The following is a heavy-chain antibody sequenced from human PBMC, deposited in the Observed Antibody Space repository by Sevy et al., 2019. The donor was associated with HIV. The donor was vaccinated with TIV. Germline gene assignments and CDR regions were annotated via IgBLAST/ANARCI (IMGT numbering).Heavy chain of an antibody. Sequence: GGCLRLSCTASGFTFGDYAMSWFRQAPGKGLEWVDFMRRNSYEAYGGTSEYAASVKGRFTISRDDSKSIAYLQMNSLKTEDTAVYYCSRALATVATPEYYFDCWGQGTLVTVSS. CDR1: GFTFGDYA. CDR3: SRALATVATPEYYFDC. V-gene: IGHV3-49*03. D-gene: IGHD4-17*01. J-gene: IGHJ4*02. CDR2: MRRNSYEAYGGTS.